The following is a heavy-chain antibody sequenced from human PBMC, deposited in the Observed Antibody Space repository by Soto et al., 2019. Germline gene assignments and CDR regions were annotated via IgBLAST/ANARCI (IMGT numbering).Heavy chain of an antibody. D-gene: IGHD6-19*01. V-gene: IGHV5-51*01. CDR2: IYPGDSET. J-gene: IGHJ2*01. Sequence: EVQLVQSGPEVRKPGESLRISCEGSGYRFTTYWIGWVRQMPGKGLEWMGIIYPGDSETRYNPSFQGHVTISADKSNNTTYLQWISLKASDTATYYCARHLGVTVAGTRWYFDLWGRGTLVTVSS. CDR3: ARHLGVTVAGTRWYFDL. CDR1: GYRFTTYW.